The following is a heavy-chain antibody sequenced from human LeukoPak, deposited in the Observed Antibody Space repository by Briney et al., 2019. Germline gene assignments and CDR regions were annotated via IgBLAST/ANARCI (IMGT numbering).Heavy chain of an antibody. Sequence: GESLKISCKASGYSFTGYWIAWVRQMPGKGLEWMGIIYPGDSDTRYSPSFQSQVTISAAQAISTAYLRWSSLKPSDTAMYYCARRRGWDYDSSGYDFDYWGQGTLVTVSS. CDR3: ARRRGWDYDSSGYDFDY. CDR2: IYPGDSDT. J-gene: IGHJ4*02. CDR1: GYSFTGYW. D-gene: IGHD3-22*01. V-gene: IGHV5-51*01.